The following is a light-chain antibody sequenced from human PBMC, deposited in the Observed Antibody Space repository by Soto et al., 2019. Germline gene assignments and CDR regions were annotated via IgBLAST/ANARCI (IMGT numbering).Light chain of an antibody. V-gene: IGLV2-23*03. CDR2: EGS. J-gene: IGLJ2*01. Sequence: QSALTQPASVSGSPGQSITISCTGTSSDVGSYNLVSWYQQHPGKAPKLMIYEGSKRPSGVSNRFSGSKSGNTASLTISGFQAEDEDDYDCCSYAGSSTFVFGGGTKVTVL. CDR1: SSDVGSYNL. CDR3: CSYAGSSTFV.